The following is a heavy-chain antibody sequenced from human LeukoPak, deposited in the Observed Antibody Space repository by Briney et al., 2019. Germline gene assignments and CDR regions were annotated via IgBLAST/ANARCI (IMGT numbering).Heavy chain of an antibody. J-gene: IGHJ5*02. V-gene: IGHV4-30-4*01. CDR2: IYYSGST. D-gene: IGHD1/OR15-1a*01. Sequence: PSQTLSLTCTVSGGSISSGDYYWSWIRQPPGKGLEWIGYIYYSGSTYYNPSLKSRVTISVDTSKNQFFLKLSSVTAADMAVYYCARLRAGNTNWFDPWGQGTLVTVSS. CDR1: GGSISSGDYY. CDR3: ARLRAGNTNWFDP.